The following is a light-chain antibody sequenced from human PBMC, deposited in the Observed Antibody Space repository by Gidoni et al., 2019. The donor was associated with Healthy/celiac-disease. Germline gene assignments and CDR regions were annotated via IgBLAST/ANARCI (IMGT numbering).Light chain of an antibody. Sequence: SYELTQPPSVSVSLGQTASITCSGDKLGDKYACWYQQKPGQSPVLVIYQDSKRPSGIPERFSGSNSGNTATLTISGTQAMDEADYYCQAWDSSTPYVVFGGGTKLTVL. J-gene: IGLJ2*01. V-gene: IGLV3-1*01. CDR2: QDS. CDR1: KLGDKY. CDR3: QAWDSSTPYVV.